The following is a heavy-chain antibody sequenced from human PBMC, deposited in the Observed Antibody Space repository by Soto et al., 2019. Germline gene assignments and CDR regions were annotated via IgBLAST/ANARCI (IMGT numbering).Heavy chain of an antibody. D-gene: IGHD5-12*01. J-gene: IGHJ4*02. Sequence: EVQLVESGGDLVQPGGSLRLSCAASGFTFSTYWMHWVRQAPGKGLVWVSHISNDGSSASYADSVKGRFTISRDNAKNTLYLQMNSLRAEDTAVYYCSRDHFGSDAEFDYWGQGTLVTVSS. CDR1: GFTFSTYW. V-gene: IGHV3-74*01. CDR2: ISNDGSSA. CDR3: SRDHFGSDAEFDY.